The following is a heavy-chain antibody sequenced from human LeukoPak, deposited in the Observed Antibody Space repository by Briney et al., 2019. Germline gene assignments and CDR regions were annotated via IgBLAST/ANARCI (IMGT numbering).Heavy chain of an antibody. J-gene: IGHJ4*02. CDR3: AKKGKTSADFDC. Sequence: PGGSLRPSCAASGFTLSSYGMHWVRQAPGKGLEWVAVIWYDGSNKYYADSVKARFTISRDNSKDTLYLQMNSLRAEGSALYYCAKKGKTSADFDCWGQGTLITVSS. V-gene: IGHV3-33*06. CDR1: GFTLSSYG. CDR2: IWYDGSNK.